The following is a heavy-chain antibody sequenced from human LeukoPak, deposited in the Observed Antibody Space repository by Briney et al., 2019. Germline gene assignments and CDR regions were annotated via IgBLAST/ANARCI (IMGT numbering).Heavy chain of an antibody. J-gene: IGHJ1*01. CDR3: ARDRSSGYLRFQH. CDR1: GFTFSSYS. V-gene: IGHV3-21*01. D-gene: IGHD3-22*01. Sequence: GGSLRLSCAASGFTFSSYSMNWVRQAPGKGLEWVSSISSSSSYIYYADSVKGRFTISRDNAKNSLYLQMNSLRAEDTAVYYCARDRSSGYLRFQHWGQGTLVTVSS. CDR2: ISSSSSYI.